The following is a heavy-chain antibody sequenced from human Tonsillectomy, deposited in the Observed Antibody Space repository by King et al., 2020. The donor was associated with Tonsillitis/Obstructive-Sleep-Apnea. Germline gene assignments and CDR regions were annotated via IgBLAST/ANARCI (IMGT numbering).Heavy chain of an antibody. CDR3: ARGCSGGSCYSQYNDAFDI. J-gene: IGHJ3*02. V-gene: IGHV1-18*01. CDR1: GYTFTSYG. Sequence: VQLVESGAEVKKPGASVKVSCKASGYTFTSYGISWVRQAPGQGLEWMGWISACNSNTNYAQKLQGRVTMTTDTTTSTAYLELRSLRSDDTAVYYCARGCSGGSCYSQYNDAFDIWGQGTMVTVSS. D-gene: IGHD2-15*01. CDR2: ISACNSNT.